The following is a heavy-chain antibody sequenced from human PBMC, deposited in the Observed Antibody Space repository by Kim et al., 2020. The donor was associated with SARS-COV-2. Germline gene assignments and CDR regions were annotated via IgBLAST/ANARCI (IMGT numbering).Heavy chain of an antibody. CDR3: AKMGSGGTYYYGSGSYY. V-gene: IGHV3-23*01. J-gene: IGHJ4*02. CDR1: GFTFSSYA. D-gene: IGHD3-10*01. CDR2: ISGSGGST. Sequence: GGSLRLSCAASGFTFSSYAMSWVRQAPGKGLEWVSAISGSGGSTYYADSVKGRFTISRDNSKNTLYLQMISLRAEDTAVYYCAKMGSGGTYYYGSGSYYWGQGTLVTVSS.